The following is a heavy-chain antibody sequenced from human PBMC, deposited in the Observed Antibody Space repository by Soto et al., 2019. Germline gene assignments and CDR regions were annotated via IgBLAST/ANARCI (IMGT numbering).Heavy chain of an antibody. CDR3: AKASGGGSCYSCYFDY. CDR1: GFTFSTYG. J-gene: IGHJ4*02. D-gene: IGHD2-15*01. Sequence: QVQLVESGGGVVQPGRSLRLSCAGSGFTFSTYGMHWVRQAPGKGLEWVAVISYDGSNKYYADSVKGRFTISRDNPKNPLSLQMNSPRSEDTAVYYCAKASGGGSCYSCYFDYGGQGTLVTVSS. CDR2: ISYDGSNK. V-gene: IGHV3-30*18.